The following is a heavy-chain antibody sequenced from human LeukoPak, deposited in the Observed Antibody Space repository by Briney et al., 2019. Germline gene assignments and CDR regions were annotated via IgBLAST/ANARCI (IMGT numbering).Heavy chain of an antibody. CDR3: ASQYYYDSSGYYNSNWFDP. D-gene: IGHD3-22*01. CDR1: GFTFSSYD. CDR2: ISRSGGTI. V-gene: IGHV3-48*03. Sequence: GGSLRLSCAASGFTFSSYDMNWNRQAPGKGLEWVSFISRSGGTIYYADSVKGRFTISRDNAKNSLYLQVNSLRAEDTAVYYCASQYYYDSSGYYNSNWFDPWGQGTLVTVSS. J-gene: IGHJ5*02.